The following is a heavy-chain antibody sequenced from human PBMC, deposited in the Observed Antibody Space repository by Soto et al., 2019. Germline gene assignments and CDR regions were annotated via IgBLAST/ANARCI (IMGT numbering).Heavy chain of an antibody. CDR1: GYTFTGYY. V-gene: IGHV1-2*02. D-gene: IGHD3-22*01. CDR3: ARVHYYYDSSGYYFIDY. Sequence: ASVKVSCKASGYTFTGYYMHWVRQAPGQGLEWMGWIHPNSGGTNYAQKFQGRVTMTRDTSISTAYMELSRLRSDDTAVYYCARVHYYYDSSGYYFIDYWGQGTLVTVSS. CDR2: IHPNSGGT. J-gene: IGHJ4*02.